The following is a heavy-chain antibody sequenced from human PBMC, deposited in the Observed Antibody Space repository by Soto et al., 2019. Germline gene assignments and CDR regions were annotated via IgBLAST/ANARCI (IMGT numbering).Heavy chain of an antibody. CDR2: IIPIFGTA. D-gene: IGHD2-15*01. J-gene: IGHJ6*02. CDR1: GGTFSSYA. CDR3: ARAGYCSGGSCYSYYYYGMDV. V-gene: IGHV1-69*13. Sequence: SVKVSCKASGGTFSSYAISWVRQAPGQGLEWMGGIIPIFGTANYAQKFQGRVTITADESTSTAYMELSSLRSEDTAVYYCARAGYCSGGSCYSYYYYGMDVWGQGTTVTVSS.